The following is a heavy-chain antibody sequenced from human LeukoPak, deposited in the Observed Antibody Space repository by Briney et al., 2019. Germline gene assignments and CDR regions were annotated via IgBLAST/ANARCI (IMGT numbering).Heavy chain of an antibody. D-gene: IGHD3-22*01. J-gene: IGHJ4*02. CDR1: GYTFANHD. V-gene: IGHV1-8*01. Sequence: ASVKVSCKASGYTFANHDINWVRQAAGQGLEWIGWMGPKSANTGDAQKFQGRVTMSGDTSTSTAYMELSSLRSDDTAVYYCARELGLSYESSCLSLWGQGTLITVSS. CDR3: ARELGLSYESSCLSL. CDR2: MGPKSANT.